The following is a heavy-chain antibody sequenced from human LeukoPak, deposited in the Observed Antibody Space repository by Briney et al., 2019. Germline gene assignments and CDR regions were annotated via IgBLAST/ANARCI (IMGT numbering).Heavy chain of an antibody. V-gene: IGHV4-61*01. D-gene: IGHD5-18*01. CDR2: IYYSGST. Sequence: PSETLSLTCTVSGYSLHSGYTWGWIRQPPGKGLEWIGYIYYSGSTNYNPSLKSRVTISVDTSKNQFSPKLSSVTAADTAVYYCAREKSGDSLFDYWGQGTLVTVSS. CDR3: AREKSGDSLFDY. J-gene: IGHJ4*02. CDR1: GYSLHSGYT.